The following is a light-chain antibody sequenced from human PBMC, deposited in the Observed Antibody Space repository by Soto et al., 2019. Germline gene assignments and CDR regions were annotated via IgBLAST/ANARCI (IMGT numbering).Light chain of an antibody. CDR3: SSYTSNYTLEV. V-gene: IGLV2-14*01. J-gene: IGLJ2*01. CDR1: SSDVVSYNR. Sequence: QSALTQPASVSGSPGPSITISCPGTSSDVVSYNRVSWYQPHPGKAPKIMIYEVSNRPSGVSNRLSGSKSGNTATLTISGLQAEDEADYYCSSYTSNYTLEVFGEWTKLTVL. CDR2: EVS.